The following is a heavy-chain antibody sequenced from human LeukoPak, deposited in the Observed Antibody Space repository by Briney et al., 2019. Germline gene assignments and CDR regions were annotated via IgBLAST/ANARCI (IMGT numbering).Heavy chain of an antibody. Sequence: PSETLSLTXTVSGGSISSYYWSWIRQPPGKGMEWIGCIYYSGSTNYNPSLKSRVTISVDTSKNQFSLKLSSVTAADTAVYYCARGLQNYGDAQGPFDYYYYMDVWGKGTTVTVSS. CDR2: IYYSGST. D-gene: IGHD4-17*01. J-gene: IGHJ6*03. CDR3: ARGLQNYGDAQGPFDYYYYMDV. V-gene: IGHV4-59*01. CDR1: GGSISSYY.